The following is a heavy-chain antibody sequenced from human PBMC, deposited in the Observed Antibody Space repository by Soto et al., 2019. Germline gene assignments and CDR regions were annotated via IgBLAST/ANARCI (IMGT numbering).Heavy chain of an antibody. CDR2: IHSDGSST. CDR1: GFTFSYYW. Sequence: EVQLVESGGGLVQPGESLRLSCVASGFTFSYYWLHWVRQGPGKGLVWVSRIHSDGSSTTYADSVKGRFTISRDNAKKTLYLQMNSRRAEDTAVYYCARGDRGAFDIWGQGTVVTVSS. V-gene: IGHV3-74*01. J-gene: IGHJ3*02. CDR3: ARGDRGAFDI. D-gene: IGHD1-26*01.